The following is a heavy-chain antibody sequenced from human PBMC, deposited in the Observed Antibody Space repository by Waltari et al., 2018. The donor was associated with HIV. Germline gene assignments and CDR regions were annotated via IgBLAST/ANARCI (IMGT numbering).Heavy chain of an antibody. CDR2: INPSGST. Sequence: QVQLQESGPELVKPSQTLSLTCTVPGGSISSDSAYWNWIRQPAGKGLEWIGRINPSGSTNYNPSLKSRLTISLDTSRNQFSLRLSSVTAADTAVYYCYGDYGYWGQGILVTVSS. J-gene: IGHJ4*02. V-gene: IGHV4-61*02. CDR1: GGSISSDSAY. CDR3: YGDYGY. D-gene: IGHD4-17*01.